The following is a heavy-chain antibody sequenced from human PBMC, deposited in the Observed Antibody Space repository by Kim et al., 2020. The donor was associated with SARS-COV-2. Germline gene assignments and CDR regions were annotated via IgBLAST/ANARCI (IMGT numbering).Heavy chain of an antibody. V-gene: IGHV6-1*01. J-gene: IGHJ5*02. CDR2: KWYS. Sequence: KWYSYSAVSLKSRVTINPDTSKNQFSLHLNSVTPEDTAVYFCARGTSRYFDPWGQGTLVTVSS. D-gene: IGHD1-20*01. CDR3: ARGTSRYFDP.